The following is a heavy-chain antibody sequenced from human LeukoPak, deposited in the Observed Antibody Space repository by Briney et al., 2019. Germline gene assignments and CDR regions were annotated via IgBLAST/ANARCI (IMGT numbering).Heavy chain of an antibody. CDR3: ARDGKNYWGNYYMDV. D-gene: IGHD1-7*01. Sequence: ASVKASCKASGYTFIAYYMHWVRQAPGQGLEWMGWINLNSGGTNYAQKFQGRVAMTRDTSISTAYMELNGLISDDTAVYYCARDGKNYWGNYYMDVWGKGTTVTVSS. CDR1: GYTFIAYY. J-gene: IGHJ6*03. CDR2: INLNSGGT. V-gene: IGHV1-2*02.